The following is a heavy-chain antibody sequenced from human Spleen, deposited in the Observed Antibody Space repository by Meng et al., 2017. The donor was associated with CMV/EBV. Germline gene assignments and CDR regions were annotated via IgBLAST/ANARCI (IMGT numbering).Heavy chain of an antibody. CDR1: GFTFSTYS. CDR3: ALSMTGWFDY. V-gene: IGHV3-23*03. J-gene: IGHJ4*02. D-gene: IGHD6-19*01. Sequence: LSLTCAASGFTFSTYSMNWVRQAPGRGLEWVSVIYSGGSSTSYADSVKGRFTISRVDSKNTLYLQMNSLRVDDTAVYYCALSMTGWFDYWGQGTLVTVSS. CDR2: IYSGGSST.